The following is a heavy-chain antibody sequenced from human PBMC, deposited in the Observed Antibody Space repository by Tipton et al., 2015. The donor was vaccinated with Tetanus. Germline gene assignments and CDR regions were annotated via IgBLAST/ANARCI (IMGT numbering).Heavy chain of an antibody. J-gene: IGHJ4*02. CDR3: VRGRGLGAYSYGFEY. V-gene: IGHV4-30-2*01. CDR1: GALLTTGGYY. Sequence: TLSLTCNVTGALLTTGGYYWGWIRKPPGQGLERIGYIYQTGSTYFNPSLRSRLTMSFKMSKNQLSLKLTSVTAADTAVYYCVRGRGLGAYSYGFEYWGQGALVTVSA. D-gene: IGHD5-18*01. CDR2: IYQTGST.